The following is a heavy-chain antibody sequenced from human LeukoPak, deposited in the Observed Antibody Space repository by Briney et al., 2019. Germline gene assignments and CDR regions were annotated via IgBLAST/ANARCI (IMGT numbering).Heavy chain of an antibody. CDR1: GFTFSIFS. V-gene: IGHV3-15*01. J-gene: IGHJ4*02. Sequence: PGGPLRLSCVASGFTFSIFSMNWVRQAPGKGLEWVGRIKSKTDGGTTDYAAPVKGRFTISRDDSKNTLYLQMNSLKTEDTAVYYCTTAGGRGAVAGDYWGQGTLVTVSS. CDR2: IKSKTDGGTT. D-gene: IGHD6-19*01. CDR3: TTAGGRGAVAGDY.